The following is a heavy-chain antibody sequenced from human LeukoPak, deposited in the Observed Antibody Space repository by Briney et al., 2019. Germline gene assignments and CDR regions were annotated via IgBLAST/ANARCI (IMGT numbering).Heavy chain of an antibody. Sequence: SGPALVKPTQTLTLTCTFSGFSLSTNGMRVSWIRRPPGKALEWLARIDWDDDKFYSTSLKTRLTISKDTSKNLVVLIMTNMDPVDTATYYCARTADGSYFDYWGQGTLVTVSS. CDR3: ARTADGSYFDY. CDR1: GFSLSTNGMR. V-gene: IGHV2-70*04. CDR2: IDWDDDK. D-gene: IGHD5-24*01. J-gene: IGHJ4*02.